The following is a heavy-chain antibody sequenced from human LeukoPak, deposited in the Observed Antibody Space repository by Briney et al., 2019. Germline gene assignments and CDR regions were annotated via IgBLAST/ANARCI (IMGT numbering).Heavy chain of an antibody. J-gene: IGHJ4*02. V-gene: IGHV3-23*01. CDR1: GFTFSSYA. CDR2: ISGSGGST. CDR3: ATMTIAARKADY. D-gene: IGHD6-6*01. Sequence: PRGSLRLSCAASGFTFSSYAMSWVRQAPGKGLEWVSAISGSGGSTYYADSVKGRFTISRDNSKNTLYLQMNSLRAEDTAVYYCATMTIAARKADYWGQGTLVTVSS.